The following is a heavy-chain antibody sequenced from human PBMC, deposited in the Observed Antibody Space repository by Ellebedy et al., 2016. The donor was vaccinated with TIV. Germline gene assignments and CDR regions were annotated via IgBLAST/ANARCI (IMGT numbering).Heavy chain of an antibody. D-gene: IGHD3-16*01. CDR3: ARAGPWGLALDY. V-gene: IGHV3-33*01. Sequence: GGSLRLSCAASGFTFSSYGMHWVRQAPGKGLEWVAVIWYDGSNKYYADSVKGRFTISRDNSKNTLYLQMNSLRDEDTAVYYCARAGPWGLALDYWGQGTLVTVSS. CDR1: GFTFSSYG. CDR2: IWYDGSNK. J-gene: IGHJ4*02.